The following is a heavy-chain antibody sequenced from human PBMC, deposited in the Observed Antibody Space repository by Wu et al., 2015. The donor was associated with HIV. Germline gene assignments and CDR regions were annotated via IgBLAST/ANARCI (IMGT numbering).Heavy chain of an antibody. D-gene: IGHD6-19*01. CDR2: VNPNSGDT. V-gene: IGHV1-2*02. CDR1: GYTFTSYD. J-gene: IGHJ3*02. Sequence: QVQLVQSGSEVKKPGASVKISCKTSGYTFTSYDVNWVRQATGQGLEWMGWVNPNSGDTNYEQNFQGRVNMTRDKSISTAYMELSRLKSDDMAVYYCARDTGRLASDIWGQGTIVTVSS. CDR3: ARDTGRLASDI.